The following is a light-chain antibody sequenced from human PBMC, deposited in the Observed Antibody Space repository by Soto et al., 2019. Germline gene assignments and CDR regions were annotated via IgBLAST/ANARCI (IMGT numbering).Light chain of an antibody. CDR2: AAS. J-gene: IGKJ3*01. CDR3: QQLNSDPLT. V-gene: IGKV1-9*01. CDR1: QGISSY. Sequence: DIQLTQSPSFLSASVGDRVTITCRANQGISSYLAWYQQKPGKAPKLLIYAASTLQSGVPSRFSGSGSGTEFTLTISSLQPEDFATYYCQQLNSDPLTFGPGTKVDIK.